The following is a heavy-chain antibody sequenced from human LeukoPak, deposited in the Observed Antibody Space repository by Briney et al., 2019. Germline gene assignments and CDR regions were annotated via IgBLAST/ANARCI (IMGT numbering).Heavy chain of an antibody. CDR1: GGSFSGYY. Sequence: SETLSLTCAVYGGSFSGYYWSWIRQPPGKGLEWIGEINHSGSTNYNPSLKSRVTISVDTSKNQFSLKLSSVTAADTAVYYCARLFRRNYYYYMDVWGKGTTVTVSS. J-gene: IGHJ6*03. CDR3: ARLFRRNYYYYMDV. D-gene: IGHD3-10*01. V-gene: IGHV4-34*01. CDR2: INHSGST.